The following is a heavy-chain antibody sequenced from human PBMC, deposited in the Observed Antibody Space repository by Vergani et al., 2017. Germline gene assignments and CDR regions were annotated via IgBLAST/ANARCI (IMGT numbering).Heavy chain of an antibody. CDR2: IYAGDSDV. CDR3: AKADDFWCLYSSYNWFDA. CDR1: GYSITNYW. J-gene: IGHJ5*02. D-gene: IGHD3-3*01. Sequence: EVQLVQSGAEVKKPGESLKISCQCSGYSITNYWIAWVRQRPGKGLEWMGIIYAGDSDVRYSPSFQGQVTMSVDKSLSTAYLQWSSLKASDTATYYCAKADDFWCLYSSYNWFDAWGQGTKVTVSS. V-gene: IGHV5-51*03.